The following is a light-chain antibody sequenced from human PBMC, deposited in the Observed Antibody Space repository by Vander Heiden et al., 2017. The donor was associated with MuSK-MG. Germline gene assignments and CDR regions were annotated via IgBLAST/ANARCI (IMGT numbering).Light chain of an antibody. CDR1: QSISSY. CDR3: QPSLQTRWT. CDR2: AAS. J-gene: IGKJ1*01. Sequence: DIQMTQSPSSLSASVGDRVTITCRASQSISSYLNWYQQKPRKAPKLLIYAASSLQSGVPSRVSGSGSGTEFTLTISSLKPEDFATSYCQPSLQTRWTFGQGNKVEIK. V-gene: IGKV1-39*01.